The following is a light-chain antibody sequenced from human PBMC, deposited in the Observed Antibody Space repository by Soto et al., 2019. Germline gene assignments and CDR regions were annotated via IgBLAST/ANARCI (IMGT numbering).Light chain of an antibody. CDR1: QSVSSSY. Sequence: ENVLTQSPGPLSLSPGERATLSCRASQSVSSSYLAWYQQKPGQAPRLLIYGASSRATGIPDRFSGSGSGTDFTLTISRLEPEDFAVYYCQQYGSSRWTFGQGTKVDIK. CDR3: QQYGSSRWT. CDR2: GAS. V-gene: IGKV3-20*01. J-gene: IGKJ1*01.